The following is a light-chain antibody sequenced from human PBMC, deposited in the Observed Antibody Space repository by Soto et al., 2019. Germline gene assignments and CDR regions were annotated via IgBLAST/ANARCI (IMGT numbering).Light chain of an antibody. V-gene: IGKV1-5*03. J-gene: IGKJ1*01. CDR1: QTITTM. Sequence: DIQMTQSPSTLSASVGDRVTITCRASQTITTMVAWYQQRPGKAPNLLIYKASSLDSGVPLRFSGSGSGTEFTLTISSLQHDDFATYYYQQYSPSPWTFGQGTKVEVK. CDR2: KAS. CDR3: QQYSPSPWT.